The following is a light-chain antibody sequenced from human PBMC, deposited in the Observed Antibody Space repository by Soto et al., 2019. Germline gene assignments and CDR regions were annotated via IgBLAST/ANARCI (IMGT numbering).Light chain of an antibody. V-gene: IGKV3-20*01. Sequence: EILSTQSLCTMSLSRGESAPLSCWSSQNVASNSLAWYRQRPGQDPRILIYGASSRDTGIPDRFRGNGSGKDFNLIINRLETEDFAVYVCQYYGSSTITFGLGTRVEI. CDR1: QNVASNS. CDR3: QYYGSSTIT. CDR2: GAS. J-gene: IGKJ5*01.